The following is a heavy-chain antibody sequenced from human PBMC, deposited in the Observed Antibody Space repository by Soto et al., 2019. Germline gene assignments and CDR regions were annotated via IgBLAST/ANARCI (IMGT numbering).Heavy chain of an antibody. D-gene: IGHD3-22*01. V-gene: IGHV4-39*01. CDR1: GGSISSSNFY. CDR2: IYYTGST. CDR3: ARLFYDSSEHFDY. J-gene: IGHJ4*02. Sequence: SETLSLTCTVSGGSISSSNFYWGWVRQPPGKGLEWIGNIYYTGSTYYNPSLKSRVTISVDTSKNQFSLKLSSVTAADTSVYFCARLFYDSSEHFDYWGQGTLVTVSS.